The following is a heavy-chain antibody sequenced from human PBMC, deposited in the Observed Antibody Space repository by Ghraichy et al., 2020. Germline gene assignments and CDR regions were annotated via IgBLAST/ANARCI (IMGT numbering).Heavy chain of an antibody. V-gene: IGHV4-59*01. CDR2: IYYSGNT. J-gene: IGHJ4*02. CDR1: SGSISSYY. CDR3: ARGLYGSNWYAVDY. Sequence: SETLSLTCTVSSGSISSYYWSWIRQPPGMGLEWIGYIYYSGNTNYNPSHKSRVAISRDTSKTQFSLRLTSVTAADTAVYYCARGLYGSNWYAVDYWGQGTLVTVSS. D-gene: IGHD6-13*01.